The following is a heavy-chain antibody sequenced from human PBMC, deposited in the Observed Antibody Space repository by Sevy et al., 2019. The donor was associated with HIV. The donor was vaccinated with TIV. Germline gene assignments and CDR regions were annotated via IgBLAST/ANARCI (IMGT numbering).Heavy chain of an antibody. CDR1: GFTFSSYS. Sequence: GESLKISCAASGFTFSSYSMNWVHQAPGKGLEWVSSISSSSSYIYYADSVKGRFTISRDNAKNSLYLQMNSLRAEDTAVYYCARDHYGMDVWGQGTTVTVSS. J-gene: IGHJ6*02. CDR3: ARDHYGMDV. CDR2: ISSSSSYI. V-gene: IGHV3-21*01.